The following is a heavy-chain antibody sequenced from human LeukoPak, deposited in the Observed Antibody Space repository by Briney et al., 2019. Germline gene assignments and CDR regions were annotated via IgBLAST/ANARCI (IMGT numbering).Heavy chain of an antibody. Sequence: PSGTLSLTCTVSGGSISSYYWNWIRQPAGKGLEWIGRIYTSGSTNYNPSLKSRVTMSVDTSKNQFSLKLSSVTAADTAVYYCAREKVWGPFDYWGQGTLVTVSS. CDR3: AREKVWGPFDY. V-gene: IGHV4-4*07. CDR1: GGSISSYY. CDR2: IYTSGST. J-gene: IGHJ4*02. D-gene: IGHD1-14*01.